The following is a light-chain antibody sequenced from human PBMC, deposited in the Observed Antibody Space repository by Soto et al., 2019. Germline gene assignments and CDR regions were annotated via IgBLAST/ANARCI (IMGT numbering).Light chain of an antibody. CDR3: QSYDISLSGWV. J-gene: IGLJ3*02. Sequence: QSVLTQPPSVSGAPGQRVTISCTGSSSNIGAGYDVHWYQQLPGTAPKLLIYGNSNRPSGVPDRFSGSKSGTSASLAITGLQAEDEADYYCQSYDISLSGWVFGGGTQVTVL. CDR2: GNS. CDR1: SSNIGAGYD. V-gene: IGLV1-40*01.